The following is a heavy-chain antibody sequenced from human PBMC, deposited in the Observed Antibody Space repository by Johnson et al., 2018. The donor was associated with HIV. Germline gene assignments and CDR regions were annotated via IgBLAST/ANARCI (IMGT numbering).Heavy chain of an antibody. J-gene: IGHJ3*02. CDR3: ARGGTESVGYHPAAHFLSAFDI. V-gene: IGHV3-66*02. CDR2: VYRGGST. CDR1: GFTVSSNY. D-gene: IGHD1-7*01. Sequence: MLLVESGGGLVQPGGSLRLSCAASGFTVSSNYMSWVRQAPGKGLEWVSVVYRGGSTYYADYVKGRFTVSSVNSKNTLYLQMNSLRVEDTAIYYCARGGTESVGYHPAAHFLSAFDIWGQGTMVTVSS.